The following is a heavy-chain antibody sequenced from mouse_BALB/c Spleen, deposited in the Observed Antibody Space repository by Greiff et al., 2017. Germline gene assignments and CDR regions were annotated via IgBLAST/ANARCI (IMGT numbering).Heavy chain of an antibody. J-gene: IGHJ1*01. CDR3: ARSDYGDWYFDV. D-gene: IGHD1-2*01. CDR2: INPGSGGT. V-gene: IGHV1-54*01. Sequence: VQLQQSGAELVRPGTSVKVSCKASGYAFTNYLIEWVKQRPGQGLEWIGVINPGSGGTNYNEKFKGKATLTADKSSSTAYMQLSSLTSDDSAVYFSARSDYGDWYFDVWGAGTTVTVSS. CDR1: GYAFTNYL.